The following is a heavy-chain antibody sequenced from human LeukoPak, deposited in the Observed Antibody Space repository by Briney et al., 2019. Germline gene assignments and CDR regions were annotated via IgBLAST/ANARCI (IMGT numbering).Heavy chain of an antibody. V-gene: IGHV4-30-4*01. D-gene: IGHD2-15*01. CDR3: VRYCSGGTCYRREDAFDV. Sequence: SETLSLTCTVSGGSINSGEYYWTWIRQLPGKGLEWIGYIYFSGSTDYNLSLEGRVSMSIDTSKNQFSLRLRSVTAAVTAIYYCVRYCSGGTCYRREDAFDVWGQGTLVTVSS. CDR2: IYFSGST. J-gene: IGHJ3*01. CDR1: GGSINSGEYY.